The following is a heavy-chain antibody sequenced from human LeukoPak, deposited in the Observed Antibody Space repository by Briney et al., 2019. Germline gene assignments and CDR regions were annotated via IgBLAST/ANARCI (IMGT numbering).Heavy chain of an antibody. J-gene: IGHJ4*02. V-gene: IGHV3-33*01. D-gene: IGHD6-13*01. Sequence: PGGSLRLSCAASGFTFSSYGMHWVRQAPGKGLEWVAVIWYDGSNKYYADSVKGRFTISRDNSKNTLYLQMNSLRAEDTAVYYCARDNSVFGSSWYRYWGQETLVTVSS. CDR1: GFTFSSYG. CDR3: ARDNSVFGSSWYRY. CDR2: IWYDGSNK.